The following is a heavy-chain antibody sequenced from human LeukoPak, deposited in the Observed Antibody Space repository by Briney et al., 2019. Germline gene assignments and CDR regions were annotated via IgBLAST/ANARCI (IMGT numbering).Heavy chain of an antibody. V-gene: IGHV3-30-3*01. CDR1: GFTFSSYA. CDR2: ISYDGSNK. D-gene: IGHD6-13*01. J-gene: IGHJ4*02. Sequence: GGSLRLSCAASGFTFSSYAMHWVRQAPGKGLEWVAVISYDGSNKYYADSVKGRFTISRDNSKNTLYLQMNSLRAEDTAVCYCAREPGVAAAGTKEVGGDYWGQGTLVTVSS. CDR3: AREPGVAAAGTKEVGGDY.